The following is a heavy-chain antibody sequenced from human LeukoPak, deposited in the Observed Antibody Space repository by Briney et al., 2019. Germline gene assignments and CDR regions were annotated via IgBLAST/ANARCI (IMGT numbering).Heavy chain of an antibody. V-gene: IGHV3-33*06. CDR2: IWYDGSNK. J-gene: IGHJ3*02. D-gene: IGHD3-10*01. Sequence: GRSLRLSCAASGFTFSSYGMHWVRQAPGKGLEWVAVIWYDGSNKYYADSVRGRFIISRDNSRSTLYLQMNSLRVEDTALYYCAKGVRGVIRDAFDIWGQGTMVTVSS. CDR1: GFTFSSYG. CDR3: AKGVRGVIRDAFDI.